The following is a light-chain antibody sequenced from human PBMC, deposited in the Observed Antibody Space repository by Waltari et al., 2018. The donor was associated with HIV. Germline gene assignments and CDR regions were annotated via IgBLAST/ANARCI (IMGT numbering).Light chain of an antibody. CDR2: SAS. Sequence: DIQMTQSPSSLSASVGDRITITCRASQAIKKDLGWYQQKPGRAPTRLIYSASTLHTGVPARFRGSGSGRVFALSIDGLLPEDIGSYFCLQHNGFPRTFGQGTKIEI. CDR3: LQHNGFPRT. J-gene: IGKJ1*01. V-gene: IGKV1-17*01. CDR1: QAIKKD.